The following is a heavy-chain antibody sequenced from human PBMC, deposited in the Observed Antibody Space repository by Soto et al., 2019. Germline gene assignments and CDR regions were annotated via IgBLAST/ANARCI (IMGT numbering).Heavy chain of an antibody. Sequence: GASVKVSCKASGGTFSSYAISWVRQAPGQGLEWMGWIIPIFGTANSAQKFQGRVTITADESTSTAYMELSSLRSEDTAVYYCARSGHPITGTRRDDAFDIWGQGTMVTVSS. CDR2: IIPIFGTA. CDR3: ARSGHPITGTRRDDAFDI. J-gene: IGHJ3*02. CDR1: GGTFSSYA. D-gene: IGHD1-7*01. V-gene: IGHV1-69*13.